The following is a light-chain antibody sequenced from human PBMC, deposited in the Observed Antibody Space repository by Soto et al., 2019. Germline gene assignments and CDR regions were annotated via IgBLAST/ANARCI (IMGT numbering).Light chain of an antibody. CDR2: EVN. J-gene: IGLJ3*02. CDR3: CSYAGTSTV. V-gene: IGLV2-23*02. CDR1: SSDVGNYNL. Sequence: QSALTQPASVSGSPGQSITISCTGTSSDVGNYNLVSWFQHHPGKVPKLIIYEVNKRPSGVSNCFSGSKSGNTASLTISGLQAEDEADYYCCSYAGTSTVFGGGTKLTVL.